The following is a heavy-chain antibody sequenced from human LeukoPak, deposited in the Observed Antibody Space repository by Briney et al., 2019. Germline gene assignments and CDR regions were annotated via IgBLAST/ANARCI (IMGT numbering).Heavy chain of an antibody. CDR3: ARDARLRYFDWLLQEVWYFDY. CDR2: IYYSGST. Sequence: SSETLSLTCTVSGGSISSSSYYWGWIRQPPGKGLEWIGSIYYSGSTYYNPSLKSRVTISVDTSKNQFSLKLSSVTAADTAVYYCARDARLRYFDWLLQEVWYFDYWGQGTLVTVSS. CDR1: GGSISSSSYY. J-gene: IGHJ4*02. D-gene: IGHD3-9*01. V-gene: IGHV4-39*07.